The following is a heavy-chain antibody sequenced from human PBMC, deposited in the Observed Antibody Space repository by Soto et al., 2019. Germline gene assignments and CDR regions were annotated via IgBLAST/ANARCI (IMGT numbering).Heavy chain of an antibody. CDR1: GYTFTSYA. CDR3: ASGEGYCSSTSCYTYYYYYGMDV. CDR2: INAGNGNT. D-gene: IGHD2-2*02. V-gene: IGHV1-3*01. J-gene: IGHJ6*02. Sequence: ASVKVSCNASGYTFTSYAMHWVRQAPGQRLEWMGWINAGNGNTKYSQKFQGRVTITRDTSASTAYMELSSLRSEDTAVYYCASGEGYCSSTSCYTYYYYYGMDVWGQGTTVTVSS.